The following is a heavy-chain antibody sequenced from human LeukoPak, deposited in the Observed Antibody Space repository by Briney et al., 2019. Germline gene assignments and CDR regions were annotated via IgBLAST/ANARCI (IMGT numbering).Heavy chain of an antibody. J-gene: IGHJ4*02. CDR1: GFTFSSYA. V-gene: IGHV3-23*01. D-gene: IGHD1-26*01. CDR3: AKDRSIGTYYTFDH. CDR2: IFPSGGEI. Sequence: GGSLRLSCAASGFTFSSYAMSWVRQAPGKGLEWVSSIFPSGGEIHYADSVKGRFTVSRDNSKNSLYLQMSSLTAADTAVYYCAKDRSIGTYYTFDHWGQGTLVTVSS.